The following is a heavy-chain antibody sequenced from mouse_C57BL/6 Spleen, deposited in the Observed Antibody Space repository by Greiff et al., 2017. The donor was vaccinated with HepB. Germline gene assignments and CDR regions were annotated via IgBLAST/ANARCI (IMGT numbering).Heavy chain of an antibody. D-gene: IGHD1-1*01. J-gene: IGHJ3*01. CDR3: ARVGTVPFAY. V-gene: IGHV1-59*01. CDR1: GYTFTSYW. CDR2: IDPSDSYT. Sequence: QVQLQQPGAELVRPGTSVKLSCKASGYTFTSYWMHWVKQRPGQGLEWIGVIDPSDSYTNYNQKFKGKATLTVDTSSSTAYMQLSSLTSEDSAVYYCARVGTVPFAYWGQGTLVTVSA.